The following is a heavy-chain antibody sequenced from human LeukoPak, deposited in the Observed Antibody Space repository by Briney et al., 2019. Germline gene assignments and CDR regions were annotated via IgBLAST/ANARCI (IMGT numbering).Heavy chain of an antibody. Sequence: ASVKVSCKASGYTFTSYDINWVRQATGQGLEWMGWMNPNSGNTGYAQKFQGRVTITRNTSISTAYMELSSLRSEDTAVYYCASTRAGFYYYYYMDVWGKGITVTVSS. CDR2: MNPNSGNT. CDR3: ASTRAGFYYYYYMDV. D-gene: IGHD5-24*01. V-gene: IGHV1-8*03. CDR1: GYTFTSYD. J-gene: IGHJ6*03.